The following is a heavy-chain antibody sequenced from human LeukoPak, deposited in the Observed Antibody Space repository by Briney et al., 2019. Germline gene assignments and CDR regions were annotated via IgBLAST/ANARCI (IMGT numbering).Heavy chain of an antibody. CDR1: GGMFSSYA. V-gene: IGHV1-69*13. CDR3: ARVSRTSMVRGVITFDH. J-gene: IGHJ4*02. CDR2: IIPIFGTA. Sequence: SVKVSCKASGGMFSSYAINWVRQAPGQGLGWMGGIIPIFGTANYAQRFQGRVTITADESSSTAYMELSSLRSEDTAVYYCARVSRTSMVRGVITFDHWGQGTLVSVSA. D-gene: IGHD3-10*01.